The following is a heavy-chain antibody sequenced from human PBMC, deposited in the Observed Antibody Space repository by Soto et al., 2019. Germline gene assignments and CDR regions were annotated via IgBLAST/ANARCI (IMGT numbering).Heavy chain of an antibody. Sequence: EVQLLESGGGLVQPGGSLRLSCAASGFTFNNYIMNWVRQAPGKGLEWVSTIAGSLGTTAYADSVKGRFTISRDNSQNTLFLQLNSLRADDSSIYYFAKDPPDRMDYLQHWGQGTPVTVSS. CDR2: IAGSLGTT. CDR1: GFTFNNYI. J-gene: IGHJ1*01. D-gene: IGHD2-15*01. CDR3: AKDPPDRMDYLQH. V-gene: IGHV3-23*01.